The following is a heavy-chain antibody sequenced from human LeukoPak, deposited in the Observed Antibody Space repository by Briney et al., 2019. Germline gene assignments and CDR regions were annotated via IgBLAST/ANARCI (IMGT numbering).Heavy chain of an antibody. CDR1: GFTFSSYA. CDR2: ISGDGGAR. D-gene: IGHD3-10*01. V-gene: IGHV3-23*01. CDR3: AKGGLKQFGGGVWS. J-gene: IGHJ5*02. Sequence: GASLRLSCAASGFTFSSYAMSWVRQAPGKGLEWGSSISGDGGARYSADSVTGTFTTSRDNSRNTLYLQMRLMAEATAVYYCAKGGLKQFGGGVWSWGQGTLVTVSS.